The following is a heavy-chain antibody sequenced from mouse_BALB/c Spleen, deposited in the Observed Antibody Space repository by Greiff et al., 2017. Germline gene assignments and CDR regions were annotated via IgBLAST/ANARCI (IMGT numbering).Heavy chain of an antibody. CDR1: GFTFSDYY. J-gene: IGHJ3*01. CDR3: ARPGTYYGNYDWFAY. V-gene: IGHV5-4*02. CDR2: ISDGGSYT. Sequence: EVKLMESGGGLVKPGGSLKLSCAASGFTFSDYYMYWVRQTPEKRLEWVATISDGGSYTYYPDSVKGRFTISRDNAKNNLYLQMSSLKSEDTAMYYCARPGTYYGNYDWFAYWGQGTLVTVSA. D-gene: IGHD2-10*01.